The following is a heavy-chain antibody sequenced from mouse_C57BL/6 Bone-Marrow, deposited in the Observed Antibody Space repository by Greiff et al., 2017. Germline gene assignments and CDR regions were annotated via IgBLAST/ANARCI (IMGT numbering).Heavy chain of an antibody. Sequence: QVQLQQPGAELVKPGASVTLSCKVSGYTFTSYWMQWVKQRPGQGLEWVGEIDPSDSYTNYNQKFKGKATLTVDPSSRTAYMQLSSLTSENSAVYYCARSRTGTNYWGQGTTLTVSS. D-gene: IGHD4-1*01. V-gene: IGHV1-50*01. CDR1: GYTFTSYW. J-gene: IGHJ2*01. CDR3: ARSRTGTNY. CDR2: IDPSDSYT.